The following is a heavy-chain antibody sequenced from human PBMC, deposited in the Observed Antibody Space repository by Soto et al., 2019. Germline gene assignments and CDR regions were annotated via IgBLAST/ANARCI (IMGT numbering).Heavy chain of an antibody. V-gene: IGHV1-46*01. Sequence: QAQLVQSGAEVKKPGASVKVSCKASKYTFSNYYIHWVRQAPGQGLEWMGIINPNGGSTSYARQFQGRVNMTRESSTSAVYMEVSRLRSEDTAVYYCARLRFLGSYGLDLWGQGTTVTVSS. J-gene: IGHJ6*02. CDR1: KYTFSNYY. CDR3: ARLRFLGSYGLDL. CDR2: INPNGGST. D-gene: IGHD3-3*01.